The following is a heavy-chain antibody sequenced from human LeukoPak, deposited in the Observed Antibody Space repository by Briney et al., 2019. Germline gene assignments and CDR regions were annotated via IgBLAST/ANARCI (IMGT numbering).Heavy chain of an antibody. CDR2: ISYDGSNK. V-gene: IGHV3-30-3*01. CDR3: ATGLSDY. Sequence: GRSLRLSCAASGFTFSSYAMHWVRQAPGKGLEWVAVISYDGSNKYYADSVKGRFTISRDNSKNTLYLQMNSLRAEDTALYYCATGLSDYWGQGTLVTVSS. CDR1: GFTFSSYA. J-gene: IGHJ4*02.